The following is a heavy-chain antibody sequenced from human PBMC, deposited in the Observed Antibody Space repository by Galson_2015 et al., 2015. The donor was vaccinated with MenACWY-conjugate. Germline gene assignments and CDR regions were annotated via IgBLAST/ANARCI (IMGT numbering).Heavy chain of an antibody. CDR3: AKALEPTVRFSGAFDM. CDR1: GFSFSTSA. V-gene: IGHV3-21*04. Sequence: SLRLSCAASGFSFSTSAMTRVRQAPGKGLEWVSSITGTSTYIHYADSVKGRFTISRDNAQKSVYLQMNSLRAEDTALYYCAKALEPTVRFSGAFDMWGQGTMVTVSS. D-gene: IGHD3-3*01. CDR2: ITGTSTYI. J-gene: IGHJ3*02.